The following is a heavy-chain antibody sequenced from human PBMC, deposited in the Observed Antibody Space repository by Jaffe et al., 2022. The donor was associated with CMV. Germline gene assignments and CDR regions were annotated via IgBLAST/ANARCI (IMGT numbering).Heavy chain of an antibody. D-gene: IGHD1-26*01. CDR3: ARHFRTPTRSGSYYRLPDY. CDR1: GGSISSSSYY. Sequence: QLQLQESGPGLVKPSETLSLTCTVSGGSISSSSYYWGWIRQPPGKGLEWIGSIYYSGSTYYNPSLKSRVTISVDTSKNQFSLKLSSVTAADTAVYYCARHFRTPTRSGSYYRLPDYWGQGTLVTVSS. CDR2: IYYSGST. J-gene: IGHJ4*02. V-gene: IGHV4-39*01.